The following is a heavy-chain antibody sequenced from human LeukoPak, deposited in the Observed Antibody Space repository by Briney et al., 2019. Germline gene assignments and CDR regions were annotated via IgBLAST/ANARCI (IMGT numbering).Heavy chain of an antibody. CDR2: INHSGST. J-gene: IGHJ6*02. V-gene: IGHV4-34*01. Sequence: SETLSLTCAVYGGSFSGYYWSLIRQPPGKGLEWIGEINHSGSTNYNPSLKSRVTISVDTSKNQFSLKLSSVTAAYTAVYYCARGPYYYYGMDVWGQGTTVTVSS. CDR1: GGSFSGYY. CDR3: ARGPYYYYGMDV.